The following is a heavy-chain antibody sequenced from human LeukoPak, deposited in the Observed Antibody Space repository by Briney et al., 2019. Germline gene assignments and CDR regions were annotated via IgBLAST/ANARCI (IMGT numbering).Heavy chain of an antibody. Sequence: PGGSLRLSCAASGFTFSNSAMSWVRQPPGKGLQWVSSISAGGRTYYADSMKGRFTISRDNSKNTLYLQMNSLRAEDTAVYYCAKDLLLAYYDSSGYYCGVFDYWGQGTLVTVSS. CDR3: AKDLLLAYYDSSGYYCGVFDY. D-gene: IGHD3-22*01. CDR1: GFTFSNSA. V-gene: IGHV3-23*01. CDR2: ISAGGRT. J-gene: IGHJ4*02.